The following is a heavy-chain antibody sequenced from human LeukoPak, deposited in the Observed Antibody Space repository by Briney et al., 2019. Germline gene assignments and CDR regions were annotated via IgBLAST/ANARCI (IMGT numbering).Heavy chain of an antibody. CDR2: IYPGDSDT. CDR1: GYTFTDYW. J-gene: IGHJ1*01. Sequence: GESLKISCKGSGYTFTDYWIGWVRQMPGKGLEWMGIIYPGDSDTKYSPSFQGQVTISADKSINTAYLQWNSLKAADTAMYYCARLKYSSSWYEDFQHWGQGTLVTVSS. D-gene: IGHD6-13*01. CDR3: ARLKYSSSWYEDFQH. V-gene: IGHV5-51*01.